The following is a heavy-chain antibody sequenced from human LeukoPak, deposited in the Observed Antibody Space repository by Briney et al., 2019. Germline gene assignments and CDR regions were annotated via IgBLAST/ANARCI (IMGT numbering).Heavy chain of an antibody. V-gene: IGHV1-18*01. D-gene: IGHD6-13*01. Sequence: ASVKVSCKASGYTFTSYGISWVRQAPGQGLEWMGWISAYNGNTNYAQKLQGRVTMTTDTSTSTAYMELRSLRSDDTAVYYCARASGISSSWSSSDYWGQGTLVAVSS. CDR1: GYTFTSYG. J-gene: IGHJ4*02. CDR3: ARASGISSSWSSSDY. CDR2: ISAYNGNT.